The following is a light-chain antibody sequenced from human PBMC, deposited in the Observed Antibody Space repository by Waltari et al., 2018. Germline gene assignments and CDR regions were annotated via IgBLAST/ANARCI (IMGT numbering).Light chain of an antibody. J-gene: IGKJ3*01. CDR1: QDINNT. CDR3: QKYNSVPFT. Sequence: DIQMTQSPSSLSASVGDRVTITCRARQDINNTLAWYQQKPGQPPTLLFYAASTLQSGVPSRFSGSGSGTDFTLTISSLQPDDIGTYYCQKYNSVPFTFGPGTKVDL. CDR2: AAS. V-gene: IGKV1-27*01.